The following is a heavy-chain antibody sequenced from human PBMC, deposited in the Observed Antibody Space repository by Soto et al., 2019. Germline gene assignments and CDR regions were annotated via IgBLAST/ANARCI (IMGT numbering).Heavy chain of an antibody. V-gene: IGHV4-34*01. Sequence: SETLSLTCAVYGGSFSGYYWSWIRQPPGKGLEWIGEINHSGSTNYNPSLKSRVTISVDTSKNQFSLKLSSVTAADTAVYYCARDGWLVSAFDIWGQGTMVTVSS. J-gene: IGHJ3*02. CDR3: ARDGWLVSAFDI. CDR1: GGSFSGYY. D-gene: IGHD6-19*01. CDR2: INHSGST.